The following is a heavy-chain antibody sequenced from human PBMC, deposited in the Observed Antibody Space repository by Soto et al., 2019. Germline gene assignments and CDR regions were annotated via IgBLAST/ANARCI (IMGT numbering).Heavy chain of an antibody. CDR3: AREGGESSDGLYYFDS. Sequence: PSYSLSLTFTVSGGSTSSDNYWSWIRQPPGKGLEWIGHIYYSGNTDYNPSLKSRLAISIDTSKNQFSLKLSSVTAADTAVYFCAREGGESSDGLYYFDSWGQGSLVTVSS. CDR2: IYYSGNT. V-gene: IGHV4-30-4*01. CDR1: GGSTSSDNY. D-gene: IGHD3-16*01. J-gene: IGHJ4*02.